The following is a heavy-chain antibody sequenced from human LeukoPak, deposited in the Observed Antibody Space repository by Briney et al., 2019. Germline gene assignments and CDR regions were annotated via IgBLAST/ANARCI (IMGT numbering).Heavy chain of an antibody. CDR3: ARIRGIAAAGDY. V-gene: IGHV3-7*04. Sequence: GGSLRLSCAASGFTSSTYWMSWVRQAPGKGLEWVANIKHDGSEKYYVDSVKGRFTISRDNAKNSLYLEMNSLGAEDTGVYYCARIRGIAAAGDYWGQGTLVTVSS. J-gene: IGHJ4*02. D-gene: IGHD6-13*01. CDR2: IKHDGSEK. CDR1: GFTSSTYW.